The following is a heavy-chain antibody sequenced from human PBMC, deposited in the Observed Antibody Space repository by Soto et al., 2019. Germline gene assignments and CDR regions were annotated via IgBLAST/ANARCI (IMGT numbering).Heavy chain of an antibody. V-gene: IGHV1-2*02. CDR3: AVDSSGYSPLGY. CDR1: GYTFTGYY. D-gene: IGHD3-22*01. Sequence: QVQMVQSGAEVKKPGASVKVSCKASGYTFTGYYIHWVRQAPGQGLEWMVWINPNSGGTNYAQKFQCRVTMTRDTSISTAYMEMSMLRAEDTAVYYCAVDSSGYSPLGYWGQGTLVTVSS. J-gene: IGHJ4*02. CDR2: INPNSGGT.